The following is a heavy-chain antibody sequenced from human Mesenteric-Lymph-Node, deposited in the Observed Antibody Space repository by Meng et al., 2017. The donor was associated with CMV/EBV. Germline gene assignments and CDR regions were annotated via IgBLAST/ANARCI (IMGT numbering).Heavy chain of an antibody. D-gene: IGHD3-3*01. J-gene: IGHJ6*02. CDR1: GYTFISYV. Sequence: ASVKVSCKASGYTFISYVISWVRQAPGQGLEWMGWISAYNGNTNNAQKLQGRVTMTTDTSTSTAYMELRSLRSDDTAVYYCARDGFLEWLSTDYYYYGMDVWGQGTTVTVSS. V-gene: IGHV1-18*01. CDR3: ARDGFLEWLSTDYYYYGMDV. CDR2: ISAYNGNT.